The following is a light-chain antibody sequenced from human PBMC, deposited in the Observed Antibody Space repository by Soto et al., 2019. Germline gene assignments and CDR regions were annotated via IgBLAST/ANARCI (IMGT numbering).Light chain of an antibody. CDR3: QQYDTYTGA. Sequence: DIQMTKYTPTLSASVGERVTITFRASQSINTWLAWYQQKTGKAPKLLIYKASSSESGVPSRFSGSGFGTEFTLTISNLQPEDSATYYSQQYDTYTGAFGQGTKV. CDR1: QSINTW. CDR2: KAS. J-gene: IGKJ1*01. V-gene: IGKV1-5*03.